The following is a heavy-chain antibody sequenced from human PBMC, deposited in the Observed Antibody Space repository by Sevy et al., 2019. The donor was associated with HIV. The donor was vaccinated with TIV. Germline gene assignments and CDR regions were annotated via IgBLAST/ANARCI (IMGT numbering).Heavy chain of an antibody. CDR3: ATDQGESSGYYPLGAFDI. Sequence: GGSLRLSCTASGFTFSSYAMNWVRQAPGKGLEWVSAVSGSGGSTYYADSVKGRFTISRDNSKSTLYLQMNSLRAEDTALYYCATDQGESSGYYPLGAFDIWGQGTVVTVSS. J-gene: IGHJ3*02. CDR1: GFTFSSYA. CDR2: VSGSGGST. D-gene: IGHD3-22*01. V-gene: IGHV3-23*01.